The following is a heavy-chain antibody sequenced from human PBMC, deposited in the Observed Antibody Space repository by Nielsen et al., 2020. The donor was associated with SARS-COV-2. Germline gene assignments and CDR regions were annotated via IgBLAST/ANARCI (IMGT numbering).Heavy chain of an antibody. CDR3: GVVVVAATYAFDI. Sequence: GESLKISCAASGFTFSSYAMHWVRQAPGKGLEWVAVISYDGSNKYYADSVKGRFTISRDNSKNTLYLQMNSLRAEDTAVYYCGVVVVAATYAFDIWGQETMVTVSS. J-gene: IGHJ3*02. CDR1: GFTFSSYA. CDR2: ISYDGSNK. D-gene: IGHD2-15*01. V-gene: IGHV3-30*04.